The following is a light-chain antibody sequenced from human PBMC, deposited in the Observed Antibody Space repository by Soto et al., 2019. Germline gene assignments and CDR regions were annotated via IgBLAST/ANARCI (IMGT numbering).Light chain of an antibody. Sequence: QSALTQPASVSGSPGQSITVSCTGTSHDVGNYNFVSWYQQHPGKAPKVIIYDVSNRPSGVSDRFSASKSGNTASLTISGLQTEDEAVYFCSSYTSGSVLFGGGTKLTVL. J-gene: IGLJ3*02. CDR3: SSYTSGSVL. V-gene: IGLV2-14*01. CDR2: DVS. CDR1: SHDVGNYNF.